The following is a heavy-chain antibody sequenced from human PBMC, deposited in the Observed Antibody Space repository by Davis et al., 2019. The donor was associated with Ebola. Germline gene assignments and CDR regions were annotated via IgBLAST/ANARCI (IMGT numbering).Heavy chain of an antibody. D-gene: IGHD1-26*01. Sequence: ASVKVSCKASGYNFIEYFMHWVRQAPGQGLEWMGRINSNNGDTNYAQKFQGRVTMTRDTSISTTYLELSSLRSDDTAMYYCARDLGSGNYFFFYWGQGTLVTVSS. CDR2: INSNNGDT. J-gene: IGHJ4*02. CDR3: ARDLGSGNYFFFY. CDR1: GYNFIEYF. V-gene: IGHV1-2*02.